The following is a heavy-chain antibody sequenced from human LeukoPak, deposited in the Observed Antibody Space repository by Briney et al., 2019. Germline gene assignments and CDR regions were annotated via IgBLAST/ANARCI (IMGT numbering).Heavy chain of an antibody. V-gene: IGHV1-18*01. CDR1: GYTFTSYG. CDR3: ARDTRRITIFGVVITNDAFDI. CDR2: ISAYNGNT. J-gene: IGHJ3*02. Sequence: ASVKVSCKASGYTFTSYGISWVRQAPGQGLEWMGWISAYNGNTNYAQKLQGRVTMTTDTSTSTAYMELRSLRSDDTAVYYCARDTRRITIFGVVITNDAFDIWGQGTMVAVSS. D-gene: IGHD3-3*01.